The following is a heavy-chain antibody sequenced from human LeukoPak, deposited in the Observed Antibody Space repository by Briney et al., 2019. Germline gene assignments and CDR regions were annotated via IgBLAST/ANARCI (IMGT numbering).Heavy chain of an antibody. D-gene: IGHD2-2*01. CDR3: AIGYCSSTSCSCMDV. J-gene: IGHJ6*02. CDR1: GYTFITYG. CDR2: IIPILGIA. Sequence: SVNVPCKASGYTFITYGINWVRQAPGQGLEWMGRIIPILGIANYAQKFQGRVTITADKSTSTAYMELSSLRSEDTAVYYCAIGYCSSTSCSCMDVWGQGTTVTVSS. V-gene: IGHV1-69*04.